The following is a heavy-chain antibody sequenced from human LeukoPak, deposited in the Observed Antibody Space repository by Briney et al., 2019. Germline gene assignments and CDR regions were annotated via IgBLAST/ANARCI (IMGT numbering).Heavy chain of an antibody. CDR3: ARGDGYNDYYYYGMDV. CDR2: IYYSGST. V-gene: IGHV4-59*01. D-gene: IGHD5-24*01. Sequence: SETLALTCTVSVGSISSYYWSWIRQPRGKALEWIGYIYYSGSTNYNPALKSRVTISVDTSKNQFSLKLSSVTAADTAVYYCARGDGYNDYYYYGMDVWGQGTTVTVSS. CDR1: VGSISSYY. J-gene: IGHJ6*02.